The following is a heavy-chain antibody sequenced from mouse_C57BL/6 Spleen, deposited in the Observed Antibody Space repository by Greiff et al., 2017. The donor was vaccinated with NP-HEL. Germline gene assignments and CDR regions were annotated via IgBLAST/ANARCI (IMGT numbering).Heavy chain of an antibody. D-gene: IGHD2-1*01. CDR2: ISYDGSN. V-gene: IGHV3-6*01. CDR1: GYSITSGYY. CDR3: ARGNYGFAY. Sequence: LLESGPGLVKPSQSLSLTCSVTGYSITSGYYWNWIRQFPGNKLEWMGYISYDGSNNYNPSLKNRISITRDTSKNQFFLKLNSVTTEDTATYYCARGNYGFAYWGQGTLVTVSA. J-gene: IGHJ3*01.